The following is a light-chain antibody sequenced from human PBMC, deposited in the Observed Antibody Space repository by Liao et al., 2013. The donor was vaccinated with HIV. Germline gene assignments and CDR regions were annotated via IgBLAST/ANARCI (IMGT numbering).Light chain of an antibody. CDR3: QSADSSGTWV. Sequence: ELTQPPSVSVSPGQTARITCSGDALPKQYAYWYQQKPGQAPVFVIYKDSERPSGIPERFSGSSSGTTVTLTISGVQAEDEADYYCQSADSSGTWVFGGGTKLTVL. CDR1: ALPKQY. V-gene: IGLV3-25*03. J-gene: IGLJ3*02. CDR2: KDS.